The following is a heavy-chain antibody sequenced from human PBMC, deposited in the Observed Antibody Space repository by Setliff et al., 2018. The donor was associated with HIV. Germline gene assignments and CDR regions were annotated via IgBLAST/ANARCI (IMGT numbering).Heavy chain of an antibody. Sequence: SETLSLTCTVSGGSTDSGSYYWAWIRQPPGKGLEWIGSMYYTGSTYYNPSLKSRVTISVDTSKKQFSLKLRSVTAADTAVYYCARRRDGYNSAPWRNDYWGHGNLVTVSS. CDR2: MYYTGST. D-gene: IGHD5-12*01. J-gene: IGHJ4*01. V-gene: IGHV4-39*01. CDR3: ARRRDGYNSAPWRNDY. CDR1: GGSTDSGSYY.